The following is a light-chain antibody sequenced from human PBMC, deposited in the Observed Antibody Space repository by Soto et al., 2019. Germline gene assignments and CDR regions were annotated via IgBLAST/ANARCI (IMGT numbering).Light chain of an antibody. J-gene: IGKJ2*01. V-gene: IGKV3-20*01. CDR3: QQHAGS. CDR2: GAS. Sequence: EIVLTQSPGTLSLSPGERATLSCRASQSVSSSFLAWYQQRPGQAPRLLIYGASSRATGIPDRFSGSGSGTDFTLTITRLEPEDFAVYYCQQHAGSFGQGTKLEIK. CDR1: QSVSSSF.